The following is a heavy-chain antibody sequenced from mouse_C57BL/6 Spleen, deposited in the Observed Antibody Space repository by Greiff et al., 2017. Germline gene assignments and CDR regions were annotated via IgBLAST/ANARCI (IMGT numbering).Heavy chain of an antibody. D-gene: IGHD1-1*01. J-gene: IGHJ1*03. Sequence: VQLQQPGAELVKPGASVKLSCKASGYTFTSYWMQWVKQRPGQGLEWIGEIDPSDSYTNYNQKFKGKATLTVDNSSSTAYMQLSSLTSEDSAVYYCARASYYGSSYGYFDVWGTGTTVTVSS. CDR1: GYTFTSYW. V-gene: IGHV1-50*01. CDR3: ARASYYGSSYGYFDV. CDR2: IDPSDSYT.